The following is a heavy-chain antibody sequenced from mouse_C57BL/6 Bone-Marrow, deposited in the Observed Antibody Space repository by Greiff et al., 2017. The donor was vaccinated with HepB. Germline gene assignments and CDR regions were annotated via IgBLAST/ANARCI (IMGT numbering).Heavy chain of an antibody. CDR3: AIDAPWFAY. J-gene: IGHJ3*01. CDR2: IYPGDGDT. V-gene: IGHV1-82*01. Sequence: VKLMESGPELVKPGASVKISCTASGYAFSSSWMNWVKQRPGKGLEWIGRIYPGDGDTNYNGKFKGKATLTADKSSSTAYMQLSSLTSEDSAVYFCAIDAPWFAYWGQGTLVTVSA. CDR1: GYAFSSSW.